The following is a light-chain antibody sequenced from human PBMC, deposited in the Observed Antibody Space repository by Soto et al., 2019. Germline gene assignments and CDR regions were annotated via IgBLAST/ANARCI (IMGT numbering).Light chain of an antibody. CDR2: GAS. J-gene: IGKJ1*01. Sequence: EILMTQSPATLSVSAGERSTLSCSASQSVSSNLAWYQQKPGQAPRLLIYGASTRATGIPARFSGSGSGTEFTLTISSLQSEDFAVYYCQQYNNWPRTFGQGTKVDIK. CDR1: QSVSSN. V-gene: IGKV3-15*01. CDR3: QQYNNWPRT.